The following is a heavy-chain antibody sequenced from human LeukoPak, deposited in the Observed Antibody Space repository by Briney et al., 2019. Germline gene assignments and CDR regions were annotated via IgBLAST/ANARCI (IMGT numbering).Heavy chain of an antibody. V-gene: IGHV4-4*02. Sequence: SETLSLTCAVSGGSISSSNWWSWVRQPPGKGLEWIGEIYHSGSTNYNPSLKSRVTISVDKSKNQFSLKLSSVTAADTAVYYCARTEDYYDSSGLRHYYFDYWGQGTLVTVSS. CDR1: GGSISSSNW. CDR3: ARTEDYYDSSGLRHYYFDY. D-gene: IGHD3-22*01. CDR2: IYHSGST. J-gene: IGHJ4*02.